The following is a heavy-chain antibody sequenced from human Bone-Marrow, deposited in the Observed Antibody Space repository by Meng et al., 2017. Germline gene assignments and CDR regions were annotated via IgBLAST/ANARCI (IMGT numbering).Heavy chain of an antibody. CDR1: GFTFSSYS. J-gene: IGHJ6*02. V-gene: IGHV3-21*01. CDR3: AREKVYSGSYSPYYYYYSMDV. D-gene: IGHD1-26*01. Sequence: GESLKISCAASGFTFSSYSMNWVRQAPGKGLEWVSSISSSSSYIYYADSVKGRFTISRDNAKNSLYLQMNSLRAEDTAVYYCAREKVYSGSYSPYYYYYSMDVWGQGTTVTVSS. CDR2: ISSSSSYI.